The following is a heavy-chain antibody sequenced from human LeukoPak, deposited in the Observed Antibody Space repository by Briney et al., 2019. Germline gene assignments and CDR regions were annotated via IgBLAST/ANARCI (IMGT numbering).Heavy chain of an antibody. CDR1: GFIFRNYV. V-gene: IGHV3-23*01. CDR2: MRGSRVKT. D-gene: IGHD3-9*01. Sequence: GVSLRLSCEASGFIFRNYVVSGVRQAPGKGAEGVSGMRGSRVKTYYADSVKGRFTISRDDSKNTLYLQMKSLRAEYTAIYYCTREEAYFDSLLAYYFDYWGQGTLVTVSS. CDR3: TREEAYFDSLLAYYFDY. J-gene: IGHJ4*02.